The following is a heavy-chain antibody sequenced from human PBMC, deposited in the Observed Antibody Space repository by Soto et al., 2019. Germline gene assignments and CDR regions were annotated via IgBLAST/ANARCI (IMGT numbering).Heavy chain of an antibody. V-gene: IGHV4-59*08. CDR1: GGSISSYY. Sequence: SETLSLTCTVSGGSISSYYWSWIRQPPGKGLEWIGYIYYGGSTNYNPSLKSRVTISVDTSKNQFSLKLSSVTAADTAGYYFDRRVLGHKSWYNWLDPWGEGTRITVCS. D-gene: IGHD6-13*01. J-gene: IGHJ5*02. CDR3: DRRVLGHKSWYNWLDP. CDR2: IYYGGST.